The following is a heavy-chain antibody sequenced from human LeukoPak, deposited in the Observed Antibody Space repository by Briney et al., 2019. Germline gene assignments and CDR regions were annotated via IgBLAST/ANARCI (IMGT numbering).Heavy chain of an antibody. D-gene: IGHD3-22*01. CDR3: AKYDGFYYDSSGYCFDY. CDR1: GFTFSSYA. J-gene: IGHJ4*02. V-gene: IGHV3-23*01. Sequence: PGGSLRLSCAASGFTFSSYAMSWVRQAPGKGLEWVSAISGSGGSTYYADSVKGRFTISRDNSKNTLYLQMNSLRAEVTAVYYCAKYDGFYYDSSGYCFDYWGQGTLVTVSS. CDR2: ISGSGGST.